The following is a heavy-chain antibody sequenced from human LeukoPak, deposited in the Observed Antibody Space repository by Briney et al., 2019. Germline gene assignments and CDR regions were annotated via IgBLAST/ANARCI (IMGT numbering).Heavy chain of an antibody. J-gene: IGHJ5*02. CDR1: GGSISSYY. CDR2: IYTSGST. CDR3: AGGAGVIVVVPAASDGFDP. V-gene: IGHV4-4*07. Sequence: PSETLSLTCTVSGGSISSYYWSWIRQPAGKGLEWIGRIYTSGSTNYNPSLKSRVTMSVDTSKNQFSLKLSSVTAADTAVYYCAGGAGVIVVVPAASDGFDPWGQGTLVTVSS. D-gene: IGHD2-2*01.